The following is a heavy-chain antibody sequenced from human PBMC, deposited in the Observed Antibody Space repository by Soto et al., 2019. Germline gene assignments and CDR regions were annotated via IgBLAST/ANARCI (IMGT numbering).Heavy chain of an antibody. CDR2: INPNSGGT. V-gene: IGHV1-2*06. CDR3: ARVVTRDYGMDV. CDR1: GYTFTGYY. D-gene: IGHD4-4*01. Sequence: GASVKVSCKASGYTFTGYYMHWVRQAPGQGLEWMGRINPNSGGTNYAQKFQGRVTMTRDTSISTAYMELSRLRSDDTAVYYCARVVTRDYGMDVWGQGTTVTVSS. J-gene: IGHJ6*02.